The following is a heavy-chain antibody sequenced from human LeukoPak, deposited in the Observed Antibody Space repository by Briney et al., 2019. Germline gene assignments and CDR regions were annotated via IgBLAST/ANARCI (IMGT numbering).Heavy chain of an antibody. J-gene: IGHJ4*02. Sequence: GASVKVSCKASGYTFTSYGISWVRQAPGQGLEWMGWISAYNGNTNYAQKLQGRVTMTTDTSKSTAYMELRSLGSDDTAVYYCARDGHFTNGVCYTLHSIVVDYWGQGTLVTVSS. CDR3: ARDGHFTNGVCYTLHSIVVDY. CDR1: GYTFTSYG. D-gene: IGHD2-8*01. CDR2: ISAYNGNT. V-gene: IGHV1-18*01.